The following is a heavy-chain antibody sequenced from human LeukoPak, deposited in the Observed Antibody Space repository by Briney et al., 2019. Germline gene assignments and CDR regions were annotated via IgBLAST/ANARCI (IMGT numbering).Heavy chain of an antibody. Sequence: SETLSLTCTVSGYSISSSYYWSWIRQPPGKGLEWIGYIYYSGSTNYNPSLKSRVTISVDTSKNQFSLKLSSVTAADTAVYYCAPFPGYSSSRNFDYWGQGTLVTVSS. CDR1: GYSISSSYY. CDR2: IYYSGST. D-gene: IGHD6-13*01. J-gene: IGHJ4*02. CDR3: APFPGYSSSRNFDY. V-gene: IGHV4-59*08.